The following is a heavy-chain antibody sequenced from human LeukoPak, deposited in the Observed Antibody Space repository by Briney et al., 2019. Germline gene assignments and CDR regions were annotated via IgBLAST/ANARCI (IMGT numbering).Heavy chain of an antibody. CDR1: GFIFSSYW. D-gene: IGHD7-27*01. CDR2: INSDGSST. V-gene: IGHV3-74*01. CDR3: ARGGWLTGYYFDY. J-gene: IGHJ4*02. Sequence: PGRSLRLSCAAPGFIFSSYWMHSVRQAPGKRLLCVSRINSDGSSTSYADSVKGRFAISRDNAKNTLYLQMNSLRAEDTAVYYCARGGWLTGYYFDYWGQGTLVTVSS.